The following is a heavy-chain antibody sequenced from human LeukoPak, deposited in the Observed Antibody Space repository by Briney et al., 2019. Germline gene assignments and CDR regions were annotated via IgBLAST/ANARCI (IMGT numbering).Heavy chain of an antibody. J-gene: IGHJ3*01. Sequence: NPSETLSLTCTVSGGSISSYYWSWIRQPPGEGLGWVGYIYYSGNTNYNPSLKSRVTISVDTSKNQFSLKLSSVTAADTAVYYCARRGDAWQILYSFDVWGQGTAVIVSS. D-gene: IGHD2-15*01. CDR2: IYYSGNT. CDR1: GGSISSYY. CDR3: ARRGDAWQILYSFDV. V-gene: IGHV4-59*01.